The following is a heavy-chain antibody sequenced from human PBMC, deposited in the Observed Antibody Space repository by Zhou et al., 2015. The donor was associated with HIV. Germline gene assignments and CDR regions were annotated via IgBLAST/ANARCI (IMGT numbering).Heavy chain of an antibody. V-gene: IGHV1-69*01. CDR3: ARVYVARYQLLSDAFDI. Sequence: QVQLVQSGAEVKKPGSSVKVSCKASGGTFSSYAISWVRQAPGQGLEWMGGIIPIFGTANYAQKFQGRVTITADESTSTAYMELSSLRSEDTAVYYCARVYVARYQLLSDAFDIWGQGTMVTVSS. CDR1: GGTFSSYA. CDR2: IIPIFGTA. D-gene: IGHD2-2*01. J-gene: IGHJ3*02.